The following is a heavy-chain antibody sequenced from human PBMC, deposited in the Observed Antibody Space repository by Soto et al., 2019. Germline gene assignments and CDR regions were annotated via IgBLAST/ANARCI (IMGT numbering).Heavy chain of an antibody. J-gene: IGHJ4*02. D-gene: IGHD2-15*01. CDR3: ARSNTVVAAFGYFDY. Sequence: GGSLRLSCAASGFTFSSYWMSWVRQAPGKGLEWVANIKQDGSEKYYVDSVKGRFTISRDNAKNSLYLQMNSLRAEDTAVYYCARSNTVVAAFGYFDYWGQGTLVTVSS. V-gene: IGHV3-7*01. CDR1: GFTFSSYW. CDR2: IKQDGSEK.